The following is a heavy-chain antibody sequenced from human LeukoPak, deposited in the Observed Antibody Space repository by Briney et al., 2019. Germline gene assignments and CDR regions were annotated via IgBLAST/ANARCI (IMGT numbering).Heavy chain of an antibody. CDR2: ISGSGGST. CDR3: AKEQTPSGYSDY. V-gene: IGHV3-23*01. J-gene: IGHJ4*02. CDR1: GFTFSSYA. D-gene: IGHD3-22*01. Sequence: GSLRLSCAASGFTFSSYAMSWVRQAPGRGLEWVSAISGSGGSTYYADSVKGRFTISRDNSKNTLYLQMNSLRAEDTAVYYCAKEQTPSGYSDYWGQGTLVTVSS.